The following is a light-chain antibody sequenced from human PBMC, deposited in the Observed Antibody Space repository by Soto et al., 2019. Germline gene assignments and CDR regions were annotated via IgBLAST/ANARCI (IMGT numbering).Light chain of an antibody. CDR2: AAS. Sequence: DIQLTQSPSFLSASVGDRVNITCRASQDINSYLAWYQQKPGKVPKLLIYAASTLQRGVPSRFSGSGSGTEFTLTISSLQPEDFATYYCQQINSYPITFGQGTRLEI. CDR1: QDINSY. CDR3: QQINSYPIT. J-gene: IGKJ5*01. V-gene: IGKV1-9*01.